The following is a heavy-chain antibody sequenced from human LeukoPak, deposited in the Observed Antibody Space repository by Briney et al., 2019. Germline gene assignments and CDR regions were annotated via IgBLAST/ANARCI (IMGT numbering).Heavy chain of an antibody. J-gene: IGHJ4*02. CDR1: GGSFSGYY. V-gene: IGHV4-34*01. CDR3: ARNYGGRKWYFDY. Sequence: SETLSLTCAVYGGSFSGYYWSWIRQPPGKGLEWIGEINHSGSTNYNPSLTSRVTISVDTSKNQFSLKLSSVTAADTAEYYCARNYGGRKWYFDYWGQGTLVTVSS. CDR2: INHSGST. D-gene: IGHD4-23*01.